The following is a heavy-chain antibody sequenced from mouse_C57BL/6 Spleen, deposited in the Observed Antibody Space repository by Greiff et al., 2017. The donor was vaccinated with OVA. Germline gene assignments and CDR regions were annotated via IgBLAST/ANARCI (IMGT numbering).Heavy chain of an antibody. CDR1: GYTFTSYW. V-gene: IGHV1-72*01. J-gene: IGHJ1*03. CDR2: IAPNSGGT. D-gene: IGHD4-1*01. CDR3: ARNWYWYFDV. Sequence: QVQLQQSGAELVKPGASVKLSCKASGYTFTSYWMHWVKQRPGRGLEWIGRIAPNSGGTKYNEKFKSKATLTVDKPSSTAYMQLSSLTSEDSAVDYCARNWYWYFDVWGTGTTVTVSS.